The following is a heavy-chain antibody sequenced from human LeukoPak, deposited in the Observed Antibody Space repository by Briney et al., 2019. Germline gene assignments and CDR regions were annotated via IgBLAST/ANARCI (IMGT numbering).Heavy chain of an antibody. J-gene: IGHJ4*02. Sequence: ASVKVSCKASGNTFTKYGFSWVRQAPGQGLEWMGWISAYNGNTNYAQNFQGRVTTTIDTSTSTAYMELRSLRSDDTAVYYCAREGSGYYDTSGYYIFDYWGQGTLVTVSS. CDR2: ISAYNGNT. V-gene: IGHV1-18*01. CDR1: GNTFTKYG. D-gene: IGHD3-22*01. CDR3: AREGSGYYDTSGYYIFDY.